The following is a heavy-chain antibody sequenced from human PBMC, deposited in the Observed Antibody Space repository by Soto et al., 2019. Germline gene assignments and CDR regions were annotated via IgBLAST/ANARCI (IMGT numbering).Heavy chain of an antibody. CDR2: INHSGVT. J-gene: IGHJ6*02. CDR1: GGSFSGYY. D-gene: IGHD6-19*01. CDR3: ARFSGSYYYTMDV. Sequence: SATLSLTCAVYGGSFSGYYWSWIRQPPGKGLEWIGEINHSGVTNYKPSLKRRVTISVDTSKNQFSLQLKSVTAADTALYYCARFSGSYYYTMDVWGQGSTVTVS. V-gene: IGHV4-34*01.